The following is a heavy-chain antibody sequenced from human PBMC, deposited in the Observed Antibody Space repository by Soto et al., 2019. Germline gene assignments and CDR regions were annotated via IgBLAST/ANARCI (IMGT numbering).Heavy chain of an antibody. J-gene: IGHJ3*02. V-gene: IGHV3-74*01. D-gene: IGHD3-16*01. CDR2: INSDGSTI. Sequence: EVQLVESGGGLVQPGGSVRLSCAASGFTFSSYWMHWVRQAPGKGLVWVSRINSDGSTISYADSVKGRFTNSRDNAKNALYLQMCSLTAEYTAVYYCAMYGGRPRYFDIWGQGTMVTVSS. CDR1: GFTFSSYW. CDR3: AMYGGRPRYFDI.